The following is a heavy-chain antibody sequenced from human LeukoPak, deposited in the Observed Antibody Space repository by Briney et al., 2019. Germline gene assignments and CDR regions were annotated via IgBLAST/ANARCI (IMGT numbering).Heavy chain of an antibody. D-gene: IGHD6-19*01. Sequence: ASVKVSCKASGGTFSSYAISWVRQAPGQGLEWMGGIIPIFGTANYAQKFQGRVTITTDESTSTAYMELSSLRSEDTAVYYCARGSRGGSYYYYYYMDVWGKGTTVTVSS. CDR1: GGTFSSYA. CDR3: ARGSRGGSYYYYYYMDV. CDR2: IIPIFGTA. V-gene: IGHV1-69*05. J-gene: IGHJ6*03.